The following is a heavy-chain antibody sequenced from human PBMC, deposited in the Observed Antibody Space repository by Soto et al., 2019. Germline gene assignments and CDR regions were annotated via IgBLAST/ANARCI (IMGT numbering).Heavy chain of an antibody. V-gene: IGHV3-15*07. CDR1: GFSFSNAW. CDR3: TTRSVEGV. CDR2: IKRKIDGEAT. D-gene: IGHD2-15*01. Sequence: EVQLVESGGGLVKPGGSLRLSCAGSGFSFSNAWMNWVRQAPGKGLEWVGRIKRKIDGEATDYAAPVKGRFTVSRDDSKSALYLHMNSLKGDDTAVYYCTTRSVEGVWGQGTTVTVSS. J-gene: IGHJ6*02.